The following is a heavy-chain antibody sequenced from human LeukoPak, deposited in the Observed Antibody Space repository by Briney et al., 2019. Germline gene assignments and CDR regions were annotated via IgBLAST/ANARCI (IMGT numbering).Heavy chain of an antibody. D-gene: IGHD3-22*01. V-gene: IGHV4-34*01. CDR3: ARVNYYDSSGSPEGYAFDI. J-gene: IGHJ3*02. CDR1: GGSFSGYY. CDR2: INHSGST. Sequence: SETLSLTCAVYGGSFSGYYWSWIRQPPGKGLEWIGEINHSGSTNDNPSLKSRVTISVDTSKNQFSLKLSSVTAADTAVYYCARVNYYDSSGSPEGYAFDIWGQGTMVTVSS.